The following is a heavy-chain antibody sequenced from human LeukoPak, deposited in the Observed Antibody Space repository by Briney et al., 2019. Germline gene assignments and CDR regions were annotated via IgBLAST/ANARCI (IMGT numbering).Heavy chain of an antibody. D-gene: IGHD2-21*01. CDR1: GGSISSYY. CDR2: IYYSGST. CDR3: ARLFTVEAFDI. Sequence: SETLSLTCTGSGGSISSYYWSWIRQPPGKGLEWIGYIYYSGSTNYNPSLKSRVTISVDTSKNQFSLKLSSVTAADTAVYYCARLFTVEAFDIWGQGTMVTVSS. V-gene: IGHV4-59*01. J-gene: IGHJ3*02.